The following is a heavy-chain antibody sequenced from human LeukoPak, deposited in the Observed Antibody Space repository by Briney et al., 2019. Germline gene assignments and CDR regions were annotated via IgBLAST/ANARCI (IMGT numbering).Heavy chain of an antibody. CDR2: INPSGGST. CDR3: ARDGGKYCSGGSCPYGMDV. CDR1: GYTFTSYY. J-gene: IGHJ6*02. Sequence: ASVKVSCKASGYTFTSYYMHWVRQAPGQGLEWMGIINPSGGSTSYAQKFQGRVTMTRDTSTSTVYMELSSLRSDDTAVYYCARDGGKYCSGGSCPYGMDVWGQGTTVTVSS. V-gene: IGHV1-46*01. D-gene: IGHD2-15*01.